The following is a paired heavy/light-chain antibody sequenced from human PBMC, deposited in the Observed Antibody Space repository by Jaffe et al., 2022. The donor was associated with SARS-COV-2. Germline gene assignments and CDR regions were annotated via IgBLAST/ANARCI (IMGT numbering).Heavy chain of an antibody. V-gene: IGHV4-39*01. Sequence: QLQLQESGPGLMKPSETLSLTCTVSGGSISSSTFYWGWIRQPPGKGLEWIGNIYYSGSTYYNPSLKSRVTISVDTSKNQFSLRLSSVTAADTAVYYCARLDSSGYNDAFHIWGQGTMVTISS. J-gene: IGHJ3*02. D-gene: IGHD3-22*01. CDR2: IYYSGST. CDR3: ARLDSSGYNDAFHI. CDR1: GGSISSSTFY.
Light chain of an antibody. J-gene: IGKJ1*01. CDR2: GAS. V-gene: IGKV3-15*01. Sequence: EIVMTQSPATLSVSPGERATLSCRASQSVYSNLAWYQQKPGQAPRLLIYGASTRATGIPARFSGSGSGTEFTLTISSLQSEDFAVYYCQQYNKWPTFGQGTKVEIK. CDR3: QQYNKWPT. CDR1: QSVYSN.